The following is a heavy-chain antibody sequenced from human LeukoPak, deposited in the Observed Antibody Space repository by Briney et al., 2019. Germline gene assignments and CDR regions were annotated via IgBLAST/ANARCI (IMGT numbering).Heavy chain of an antibody. CDR2: INPNSGGT. D-gene: IGHD5-24*01. CDR3: ARDRESIQLFDY. J-gene: IGHJ4*02. CDR1: GYTFTGYY. V-gene: IGHV1-2*02. Sequence: ASVKVSCKASGYTFTGYYMLWVRQAPGQGLEWMGWINPNSGGTNYAQKFQGRVTMTRDTSISTAYMELSRLRSDDTAVYYCARDRESIQLFDYWGQGTLVTVSS.